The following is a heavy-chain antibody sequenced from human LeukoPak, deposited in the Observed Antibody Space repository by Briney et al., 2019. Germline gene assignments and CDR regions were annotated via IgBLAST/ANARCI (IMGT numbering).Heavy chain of an antibody. J-gene: IGHJ4*02. CDR1: GFTFSSYA. CDR2: ISGSGGST. CDR3: AKGSEIVVIISRYYFDY. D-gene: IGHD3-22*01. V-gene: IGHV3-23*01. Sequence: GGSLRLSCAASGFTFSSYALSWVRQAPGKGLEWVSAISGSGGSTYYADSVKGRFTISRDNSKNTLYLQMNSLRAEDTAVYYCAKGSEIVVIISRYYFDYWGQGTLVTVSS.